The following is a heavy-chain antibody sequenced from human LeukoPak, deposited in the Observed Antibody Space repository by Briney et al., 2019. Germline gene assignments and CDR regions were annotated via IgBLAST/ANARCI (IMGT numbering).Heavy chain of an antibody. CDR2: IIPIFGTA. CDR1: GYSFTSYG. V-gene: IGHV1-69*06. J-gene: IGHJ6*03. D-gene: IGHD3-10*01. Sequence: ASVKVSCKASGYSFTSYGISWVRQAPGQGLEWMGGIIPIFGTANYAQKFQGRVTITADKSTSTAYMELSSLRSEDTAVYYCARDPSHYYARYYMDVWGKGTTVTVSS. CDR3: ARDPSHYYARYYMDV.